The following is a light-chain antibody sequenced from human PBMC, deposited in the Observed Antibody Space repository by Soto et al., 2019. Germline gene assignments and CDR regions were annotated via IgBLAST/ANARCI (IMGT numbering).Light chain of an antibody. V-gene: IGKV3-20*01. CDR2: GAS. Sequence: VMSQSPATLSVSTGERATLSCRASETVATNLAWYQQKPGQAPRLLVYGASSRATGIPDRFSGSGSGTDFTLTISRLEPEDFAVYYCQQHGSSPITFGQGTRLEI. CDR3: QQHGSSPIT. J-gene: IGKJ5*01. CDR1: ETVATN.